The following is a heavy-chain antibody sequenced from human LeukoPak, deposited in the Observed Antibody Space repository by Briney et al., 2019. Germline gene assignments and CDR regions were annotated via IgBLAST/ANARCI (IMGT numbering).Heavy chain of an antibody. CDR3: ARVLVWFGSYGMDV. J-gene: IGHJ6*02. Sequence: SETLSLTCAVYGGSFSGYYWSWIRQPPGKGLGWIGEINHSGSTNYNPSLKSRVTISVDTSKNQFSLKLSSVTAADTAVYYCARVLVWFGSYGMDVWGQGTTVTVSS. CDR2: INHSGST. V-gene: IGHV4-34*01. D-gene: IGHD3-10*01. CDR1: GGSFSGYY.